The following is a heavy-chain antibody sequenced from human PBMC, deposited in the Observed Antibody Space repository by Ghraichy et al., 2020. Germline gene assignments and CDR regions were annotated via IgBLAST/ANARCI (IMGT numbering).Heavy chain of an antibody. D-gene: IGHD4-17*01. V-gene: IGHV3-23*01. Sequence: GGSLRLSCAASGFTFSSYAMSWVRQTPGKGLEWVSTFSGGGGSTYYADSVKGRFTISRDNSKNTLYLQMSSLRVEDTAVYYCAKVGVNYGDSYLDYWGQGTLVTVSS. J-gene: IGHJ4*02. CDR3: AKVGVNYGDSYLDY. CDR2: FSGGGGST. CDR1: GFTFSSYA.